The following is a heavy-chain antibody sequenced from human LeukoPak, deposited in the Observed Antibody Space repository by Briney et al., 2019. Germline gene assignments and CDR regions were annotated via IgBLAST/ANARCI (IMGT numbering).Heavy chain of an antibody. CDR3: ARSFSSSWYQFDY. CDR2: INPNIGGT. Sequence: ASVKVSCKASGYTFTGYYIHWVRQAPGQGLEWMGWINPNIGGTNYAQKFQGRVAMTRDPSISTAYMELSRLRSDDTAVYYCARSFSSSWYQFDYWGQGNLVTVSS. CDR1: GYTFTGYY. J-gene: IGHJ4*02. V-gene: IGHV1-2*02. D-gene: IGHD6-13*01.